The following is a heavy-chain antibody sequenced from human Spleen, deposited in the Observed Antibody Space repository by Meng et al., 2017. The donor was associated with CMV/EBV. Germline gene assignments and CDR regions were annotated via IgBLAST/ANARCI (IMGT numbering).Heavy chain of an antibody. J-gene: IGHJ4*02. CDR2: IQYNGTNT. V-gene: IGHV3-30*02. CDR3: ARDPGGWNYGGY. D-gene: IGHD1-7*01. CDR1: GFTFSSNG. Sequence: GESLKISCAASGFTFSSNGLHWVRQAPGKGLEWVSFIQYNGTNTYYGDSVKGRFTISRDNSKNTLYLQMDSLRAEDTAVYYCARDPGGWNYGGYWGQGTLVTVSS.